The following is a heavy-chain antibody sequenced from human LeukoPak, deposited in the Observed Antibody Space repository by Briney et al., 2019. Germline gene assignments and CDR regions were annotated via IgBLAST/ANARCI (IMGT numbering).Heavy chain of an antibody. V-gene: IGHV4-34*01. Sequence: PSETLSLTCAVYGGSFSGYYWSWIRHPPGKGLEGIGDINHSGSTNYNPSLKSRVTISVDTSKNQFSLKLSSVTAADTVVYFCARGPPTDYYDSSGFYYVFDYWGQGTLVTVSS. CDR3: ARGPPTDYYDSSGFYYVFDY. D-gene: IGHD3-22*01. CDR1: GGSFSGYY. CDR2: INHSGST. J-gene: IGHJ4*02.